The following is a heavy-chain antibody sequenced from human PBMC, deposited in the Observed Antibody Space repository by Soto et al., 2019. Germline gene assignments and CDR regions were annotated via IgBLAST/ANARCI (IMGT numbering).Heavy chain of an antibody. CDR3: ATRSPAFDF. V-gene: IGHV1-18*01. CDR1: GYTFTSYG. J-gene: IGHJ4*02. Sequence: QVQMVQSGPEVKKPGASVKVSCKTSGYTFTSYGVAWVRQAPGQGLEWMGWISTSKGDTTYAQKFQGRVTMTTDTPPSTAYMELRSLRSDDTAVYYCATRSPAFDFWGQGTLVTVSS. CDR2: ISTSKGDT.